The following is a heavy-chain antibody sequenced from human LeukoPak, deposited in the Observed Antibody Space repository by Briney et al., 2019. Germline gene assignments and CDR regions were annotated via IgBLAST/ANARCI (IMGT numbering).Heavy chain of an antibody. CDR3: ARAGAAVTMFFDF. D-gene: IGHD4-17*01. CDR1: GYTFTSYG. CDR2: ISAYNGNT. Sequence: ASVKVSCKASGYTFTSYGISWVRQAPGQGLEWMGWISAYNGNTNYAQKLQGRVTLTTDTSTSTAYMELRSLTSDDTALYYCARAGAAVTMFFDFWGQGTLVTVSS. V-gene: IGHV1-18*01. J-gene: IGHJ4*02.